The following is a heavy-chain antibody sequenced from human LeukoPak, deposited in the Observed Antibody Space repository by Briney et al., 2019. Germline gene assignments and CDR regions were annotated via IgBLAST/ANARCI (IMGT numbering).Heavy chain of an antibody. D-gene: IGHD2-15*01. V-gene: IGHV3-48*03. CDR1: GFTFSSYE. Sequence: PGGSLRLSCAASGFTFSSYEMNWVRQAPGKGLEWVSYISSSGSTIYYADSVKGRFTISRDNAKNSLYLQMNSLRAEDTAVYYCARSAIVVVVAAKEADAFDIWGQGTMVTVSS. CDR2: ISSSGSTI. J-gene: IGHJ3*02. CDR3: ARSAIVVVVAAKEADAFDI.